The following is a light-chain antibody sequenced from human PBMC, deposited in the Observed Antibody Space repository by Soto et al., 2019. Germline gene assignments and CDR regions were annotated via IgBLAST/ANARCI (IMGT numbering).Light chain of an antibody. CDR3: QQYTNWPPVT. CDR2: YAS. Sequence: EIVMTQSPATLSVSPGERVTLSCMASQFISTNLAWYQQRPGQAPRLLIYYASTRATGIPARFSGSGSGTEFSLTISSLQSEDFAVYYCQQYTNWPPVTFGQGTKLEIK. V-gene: IGKV3-15*01. CDR1: QFISTN. J-gene: IGKJ2*01.